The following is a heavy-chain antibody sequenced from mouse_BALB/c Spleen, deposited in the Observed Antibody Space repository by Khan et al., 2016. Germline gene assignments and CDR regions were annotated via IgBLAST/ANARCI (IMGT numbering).Heavy chain of an antibody. J-gene: IGHJ4*01. Sequence: EVKLLESGGGLVQPGGSLKLSCAASGFDFSRYWVSWVRQAPGKGLEWIGAINPASSTINYTPSLKDKFILSRDNSKNTLYLQLSKVRSEDTALCNRGRMGPRDHWGEGTSVTVCS. CDR2: INPASSTI. D-gene: IGHD4-1*01. V-gene: IGHV4-1*02. CDR3: GRMGPRDH. CDR1: GFDFSRYW.